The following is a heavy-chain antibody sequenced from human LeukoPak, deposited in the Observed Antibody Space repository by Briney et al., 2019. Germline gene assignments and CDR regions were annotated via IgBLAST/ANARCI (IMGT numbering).Heavy chain of an antibody. J-gene: IGHJ4*02. V-gene: IGHV4-34*01. CDR2: INHNGST. CDR3: ASTRFRYYLDH. D-gene: IGHD3-3*01. Sequence: SETLSLTCAVYGGSFSGYHWSWIRQPPGKGLEWLGEINHNGSTNYNPSLKSRVTISVDTSKNQFSLKLSSVTAADTAVYYCASTRFRYYLDHWGQGTLVTVSS. CDR1: GGSFSGYH.